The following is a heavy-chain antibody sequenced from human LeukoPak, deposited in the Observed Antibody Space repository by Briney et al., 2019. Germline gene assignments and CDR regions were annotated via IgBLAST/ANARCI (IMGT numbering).Heavy chain of an antibody. J-gene: IGHJ4*02. D-gene: IGHD5-12*01. Sequence: PSETLSLTCTVSGGSLSSSSYYWGWLRQPPGKGLEWIGEINHSGSTNYNPSLKSRVTISVDTSKNQFSLKLSSVTAADTAVYYCARHDEDSGYDLEIVSYFDYWGQGTLVTVSS. CDR2: INHSGST. V-gene: IGHV4-39*01. CDR3: ARHDEDSGYDLEIVSYFDY. CDR1: GGSLSSSSYY.